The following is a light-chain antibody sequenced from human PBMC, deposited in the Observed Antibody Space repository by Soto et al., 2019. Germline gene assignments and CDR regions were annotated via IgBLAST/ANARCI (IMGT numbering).Light chain of an antibody. V-gene: IGKV1-39*01. CDR3: QQSNCTPPT. CDR2: AAS. Sequence: DIQMTQSPSSLPASVGDRVTITCRASQSISSYLNWYQQKPGQGPKHMIYAASSLQNGVPSRISGRGAGTEVTLTTISRLPDDFVTYYYQQSNCTPPTFGHGTKVDIK. J-gene: IGKJ3*01. CDR1: QSISSY.